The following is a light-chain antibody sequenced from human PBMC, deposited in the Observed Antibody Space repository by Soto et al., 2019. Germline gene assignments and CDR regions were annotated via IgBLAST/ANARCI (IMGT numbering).Light chain of an antibody. CDR3: QQYGRPPFT. V-gene: IGKV3-20*01. CDR2: GAS. J-gene: IGKJ5*01. Sequence: CYQQKRGQAPRLLIYGASSRATGVPDRFSGGGSGTDFTLIISRLEPADFAEYYCQQYGRPPFTFGQGTRLEIK.